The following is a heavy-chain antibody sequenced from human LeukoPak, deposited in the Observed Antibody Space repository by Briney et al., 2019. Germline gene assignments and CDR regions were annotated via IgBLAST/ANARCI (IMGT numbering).Heavy chain of an antibody. V-gene: IGHV1-2*02. CDR1: GYTFTGYY. CDR2: INPNSGGT. CDR3: ARDTDGTTQFDY. J-gene: IGHJ4*02. Sequence: ASVKVSCKASGYTFTGYYMHWVRQAPGQGLEWMGWINPNSGGTNYAQKFQGRVTMTRDTSISTAYMELSGLRSDDTAVYYCARDTDGTTQFDYWGQGTLVTVSS. D-gene: IGHD1-1*01.